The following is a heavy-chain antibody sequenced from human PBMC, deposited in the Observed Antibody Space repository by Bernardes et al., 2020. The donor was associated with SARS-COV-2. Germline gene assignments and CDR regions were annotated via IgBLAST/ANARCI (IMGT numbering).Heavy chain of an antibody. Sequence: GGSLRLSCAASGLAFGTYWMSWVRQAPGKGLEWVANMKEDGSLKNYVDSVKGRFTISRDNAKNSLYLQMNSLRAEDTAVYYCASPLTPSIWGQGTMVTVSS. CDR2: MKEDGSLK. J-gene: IGHJ3*02. V-gene: IGHV3-7*02. CDR3: ASPLTPSI. CDR1: GLAFGTYW.